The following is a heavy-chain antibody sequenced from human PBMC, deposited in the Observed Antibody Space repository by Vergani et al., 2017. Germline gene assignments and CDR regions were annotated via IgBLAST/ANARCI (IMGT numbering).Heavy chain of an antibody. CDR3: AKAGSCTSGSLQYYFYMDV. Sequence: EVQLVESGGGLVQPGGSLRLSCAASGFTFSDHYMDWVRQAPGKGLEWVGRTRNKANSYTTEYAASVKGRFTISRDDSKNSLYLQMNSLKIEDTAVYYCAKAGSCTSGSLQYYFYMDVWGKGTTVTVS. CDR2: TRNKANSYTT. D-gene: IGHD3-10*01. CDR1: GFTFSDHY. J-gene: IGHJ6*03. V-gene: IGHV3-72*01.